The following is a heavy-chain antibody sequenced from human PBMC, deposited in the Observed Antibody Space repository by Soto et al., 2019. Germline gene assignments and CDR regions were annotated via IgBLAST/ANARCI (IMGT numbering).Heavy chain of an antibody. CDR3: ASAGGSSACVY. Sequence: QVQLVQSGAEVKKPGASVKVSCKASGYTFTSYYMHWVRQAPGQGLEWMGIINPSDVRTIYAQKFQGRAIMTRDTSTSTVYMELSSLRSDDTAVYYCASAGGSSACVYWGQGTLVTVSS. D-gene: IGHD2-2*01. CDR1: GYTFTSYY. V-gene: IGHV1-46*01. CDR2: INPSDVRT. J-gene: IGHJ4*02.